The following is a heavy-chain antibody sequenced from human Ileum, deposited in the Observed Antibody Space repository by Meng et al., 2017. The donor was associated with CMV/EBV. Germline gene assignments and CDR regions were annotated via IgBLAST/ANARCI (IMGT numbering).Heavy chain of an antibody. J-gene: IGHJ4*02. D-gene: IGHD4-11*01. CDR3: ASGKSNLEY. CDR2: FNHYGST. Sequence: QGRLQGWGAGLLKPSETLSLTCAVYGGSFRGYYWSWIRQVPGKGLEWIGEFNHYGSTNYNPSLKSRVTISVDTSKNQFSLNLSSVTAADTAVYYCASGKSNLEYWGQGTLVTVSS. V-gene: IGHV4-34*01. CDR1: GGSFRGYY.